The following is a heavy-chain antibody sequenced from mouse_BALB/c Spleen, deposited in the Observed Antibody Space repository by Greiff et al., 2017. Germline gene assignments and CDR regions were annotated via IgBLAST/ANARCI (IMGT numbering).Heavy chain of an antibody. D-gene: IGHD1-1*01. CDR2: INPSSGYT. CDR3: ARNIDYYGSSYAMDY. J-gene: IGHJ4*01. V-gene: IGHV1-4*01. CDR1: GYTFTSYT. Sequence: QVQLQQSGAELARPGASVKMSCKASGYTFTSYTMHWVKQRPGQGLEGIGYINPSSGYTNYNQKFKDKATLTADKSSSTAYMQLSSLTSEDSAVYYCARNIDYYGSSYAMDYWGQGTSVTVSS.